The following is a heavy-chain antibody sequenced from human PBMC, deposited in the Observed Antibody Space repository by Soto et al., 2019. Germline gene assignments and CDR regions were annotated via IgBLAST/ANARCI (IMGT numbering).Heavy chain of an antibody. Sequence: EVQLLQSAGGLVKPGGSLRPSCAASGFVFSDFQLNWVRQAPGRGLEWLASITGTSAFLFYADSIKGRFTISRDNPKNFLFLQMDSLGPEDTAVYYCARDNLAVQGAFDHWGQGALVTVSS. V-gene: IGHV3-21*02. D-gene: IGHD3-10*02. J-gene: IGHJ4*02. CDR1: GFVFSDFQ. CDR3: ARDNLAVQGAFDH. CDR2: ITGTSAFL.